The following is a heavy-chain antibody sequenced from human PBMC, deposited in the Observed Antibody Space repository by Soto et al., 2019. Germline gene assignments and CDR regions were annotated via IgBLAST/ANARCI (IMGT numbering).Heavy chain of an antibody. Sequence: ASVQVSCKASGYTFTSYGISWVRQAPGQGLEWMGWISAYNGNTNYAQKLQGRVTMTTDTSTSTAYMELRSLRSDDTAVYYCARDPYSSGWYRWFDPWGQGTLVTVSS. V-gene: IGHV1-18*04. J-gene: IGHJ5*02. CDR1: GYTFTSYG. D-gene: IGHD6-19*01. CDR2: ISAYNGNT. CDR3: ARDPYSSGWYRWFDP.